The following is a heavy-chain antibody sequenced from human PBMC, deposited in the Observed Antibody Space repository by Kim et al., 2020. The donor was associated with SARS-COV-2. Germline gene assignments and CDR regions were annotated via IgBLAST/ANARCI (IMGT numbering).Heavy chain of an antibody. D-gene: IGHD5-18*01. J-gene: IGHJ5*02. CDR1: GFTFSNSW. CDR3: ATLGRSNSYSS. V-gene: IGHV3-7*01. CDR2: IKGDGSLK. Sequence: GALRLSCTASGFTFSNSWLSWVRQAPGKGLEWVANIKGDGSLKYYLDSVKGRFTISRDNAKNSLYLQMNSLRVDDTAIYYCATLGRSNSYSSWGQGTLVTVSS.